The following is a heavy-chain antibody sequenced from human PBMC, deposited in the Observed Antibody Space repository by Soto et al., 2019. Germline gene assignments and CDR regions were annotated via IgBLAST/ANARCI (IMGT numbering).Heavy chain of an antibody. CDR1: GGSISSGGYY. D-gene: IGHD1-7*01. V-gene: IGHV4-31*03. CDR2: IYYSGST. Sequence: SETLSLTCTVSGGSISSGGYYWSWIRQHPGKGLEWIGYIYYSGSTYYNPSLKSRVTISVDTSKNQFSLKLSSVTAADTAVYYCARAFVGTGTTGLFDYWGQGTLVTVSS. CDR3: ARAFVGTGTTGLFDY. J-gene: IGHJ4*02.